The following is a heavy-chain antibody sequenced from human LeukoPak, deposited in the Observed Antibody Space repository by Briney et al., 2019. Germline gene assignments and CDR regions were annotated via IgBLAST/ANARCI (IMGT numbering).Heavy chain of an antibody. J-gene: IGHJ4*02. CDR2: ISGSGGST. D-gene: IGHD3-22*01. V-gene: IGHV3-23*01. Sequence: GGSLRLSCAASGFAFSSYAMSWVRQAPGKGLEWVSGISGSGGSTYYADSVKGRFTISRDNSKNTLYLQMNSLRAEDTAVYYCAKDDDSTGYPSYYFDYWGQGTLVTVSS. CDR1: GFAFSSYA. CDR3: AKDDDSTGYPSYYFDY.